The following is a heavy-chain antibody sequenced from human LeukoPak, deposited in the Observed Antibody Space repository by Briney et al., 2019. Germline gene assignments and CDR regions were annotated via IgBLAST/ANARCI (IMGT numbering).Heavy chain of an antibody. CDR2: INPNSGGT. CDR1: GYTFTGYY. J-gene: IGHJ5*02. D-gene: IGHD6-13*01. V-gene: IGHV1-2*02. Sequence: GASVKVCCKASGYTFTGYYMHWVRQAPGQGLEWMGWINPNSGGTNYAQKFQGRVTMTRDTSISTAYMELSRLRSDDTAVYYCARDRSRIAAAGTKGNWFDPWGQGTLVTVSS. CDR3: ARDRSRIAAAGTKGNWFDP.